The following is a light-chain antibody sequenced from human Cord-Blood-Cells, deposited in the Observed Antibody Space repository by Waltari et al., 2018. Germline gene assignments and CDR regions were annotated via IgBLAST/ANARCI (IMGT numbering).Light chain of an antibody. Sequence: QSALTQPRSVSGSPGQSVTISCTGTSSDVGGYNYVSWYQQPLGKAPKLMIYDVSKRPSGVPDRFSGSKSGNTASLTISGLQAEDEADYYCCSYAGSGYVFGTGTKVTVL. CDR3: CSYAGSGYV. CDR1: SSDVGGYNY. J-gene: IGLJ1*01. V-gene: IGLV2-11*01. CDR2: DVS.